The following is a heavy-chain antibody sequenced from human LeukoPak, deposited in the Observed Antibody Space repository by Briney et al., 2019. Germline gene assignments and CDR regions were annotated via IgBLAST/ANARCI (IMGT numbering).Heavy chain of an antibody. J-gene: IGHJ5*02. D-gene: IGHD6-13*01. CDR3: ARSRGYSSRHSWNWFDP. CDR1: GYTFTVYY. Sequence: ASVRVSCKASGYTFTVYYMHWVRQAPGQGREWMGWINTNSGGTNYAQKFQGRVTMTSDTSISTAYIELSRLGSDDTAVYYCARSRGYSSRHSWNWFDPWGQGTLVTVSS. CDR2: INTNSGGT. V-gene: IGHV1-2*02.